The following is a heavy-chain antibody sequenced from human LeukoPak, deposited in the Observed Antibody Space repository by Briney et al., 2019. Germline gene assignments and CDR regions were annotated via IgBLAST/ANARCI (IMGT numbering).Heavy chain of an antibody. CDR3: AKDRPYYDILTGPQSS. CDR1: GFTFSSYA. D-gene: IGHD3-9*01. J-gene: IGHJ5*02. Sequence: PGGSLRLSCAASGFTFSSYAMSWVRQAPGKGQEWVSAISGSGGSTYYADSVKGRFTISRDNSKNTLYLQMNSLRAEDTAVYYCAKDRPYYDILTGPQSSWGQGTLVTVSS. V-gene: IGHV3-23*01. CDR2: ISGSGGST.